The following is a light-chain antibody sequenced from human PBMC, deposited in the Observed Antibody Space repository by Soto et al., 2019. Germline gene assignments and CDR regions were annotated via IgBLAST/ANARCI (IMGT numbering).Light chain of an antibody. CDR1: SSDVGSYNL. CDR2: EVS. Sequence: QSLLTQPASVSGSPGQSITISCTGTSSDVGSYNLVSWYQQHPGKAPKLMIYEVSKRPSGVSNRFSGSKSGNTASLTISGLQAEDEADYYCCSYAGSRRVFGGGTQLTVL. CDR3: CSYAGSRRV. V-gene: IGLV2-23*02. J-gene: IGLJ2*01.